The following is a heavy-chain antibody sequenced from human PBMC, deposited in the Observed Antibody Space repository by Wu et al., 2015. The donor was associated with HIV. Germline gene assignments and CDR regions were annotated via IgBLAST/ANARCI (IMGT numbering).Heavy chain of an antibody. CDR2: IIPIFGTA. D-gene: IGHD2-2*01. Sequence: QVQLVQSGAEVKKPGSSVKVSCKASGGTFSSYAISWVRQAPGQGLEWMGRIIPIFGTANYAQKFQGRVTITADESTSTAYMELSSLRSEDTAVYYCARDAEIVVVPAAPHAGYYYMDVWGKGTTGHRLL. CDR1: GGTFSSYA. J-gene: IGHJ6*03. CDR3: ARDAEIVVVPAAPHAGYYYMDV. V-gene: IGHV1-69*13.